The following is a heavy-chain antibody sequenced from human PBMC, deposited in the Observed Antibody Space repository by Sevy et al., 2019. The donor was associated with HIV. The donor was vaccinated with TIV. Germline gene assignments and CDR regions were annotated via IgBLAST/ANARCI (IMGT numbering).Heavy chain of an antibody. V-gene: IGHV5-51*01. CDR3: ARHTLKGQRLGPDYFDY. CDR1: GYSFTSYW. J-gene: IGHJ4*02. Sequence: GESLKISCKGSGYSFTSYWIGWVRQMPGKGLEWMGIIYPGDSDTRYSPSFQGQVTISADKSISTAYLQWSSLKASDTAMYYCARHTLKGQRLGPDYFDYWGQGTLVTVSS. D-gene: IGHD6-25*01. CDR2: IYPGDSDT.